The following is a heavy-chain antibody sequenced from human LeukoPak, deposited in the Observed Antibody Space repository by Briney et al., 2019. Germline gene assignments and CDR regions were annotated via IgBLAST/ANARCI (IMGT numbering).Heavy chain of an antibody. V-gene: IGHV4-59*01. CDR2: FSYSGST. CDR3: ARGPLDSGYTYFDY. Sequence: SETLSLTCTVPGGSISNYYWSWIRQPPGKGLEWIGYFSYSGSTNYNPSLKSRVTISVDTSKNQFSLKLSSVTAADTAVYYCARGPLDSGYTYFDYWGQGTLVSVAS. D-gene: IGHD5-12*01. CDR1: GGSISNYY. J-gene: IGHJ4*02.